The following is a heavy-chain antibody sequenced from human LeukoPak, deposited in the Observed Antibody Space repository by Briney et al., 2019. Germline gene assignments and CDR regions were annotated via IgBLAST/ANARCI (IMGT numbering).Heavy chain of an antibody. V-gene: IGHV4-59*01. Sequence: PSETLSLTCTVSGGSISTYYWSWIRQPPGKGLEWIGYISYTVTSNYNPSLKSRVTISVDTSKNQFSLKLSSVTAADMAVYYCARGLSNSPLGDYWGQGALVTVSS. CDR3: ARGLSNSPLGDY. D-gene: IGHD3-10*01. CDR2: ISYTVTS. J-gene: IGHJ4*02. CDR1: GGSISTYY.